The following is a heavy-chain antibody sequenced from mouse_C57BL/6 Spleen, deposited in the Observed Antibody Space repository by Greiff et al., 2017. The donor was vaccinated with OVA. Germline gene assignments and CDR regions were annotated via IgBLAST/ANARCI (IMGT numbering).Heavy chain of an antibody. V-gene: IGHV1-55*01. CDR3: ARDLELEDYFDY. Sequence: QVQLKQPGAELVKPGASVKMSCKASGYTFTSYWITWVKQRPGQGLEWIGDIYPGSGSTNYNEKFKSKATLTVDTSSSTAYMQLSSLTSEDSAVYYCARDLELEDYFDYWGQGTTLTVSS. CDR1: GYTFTSYW. J-gene: IGHJ2*01. CDR2: IYPGSGST.